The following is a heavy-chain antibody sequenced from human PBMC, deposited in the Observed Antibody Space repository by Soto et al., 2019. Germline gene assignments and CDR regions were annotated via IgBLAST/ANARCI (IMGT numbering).Heavy chain of an antibody. V-gene: IGHV1-69*02. CDR3: ARAMGELQVY. CDR2: IIPVLGIA. CDR1: GGTFSSYT. J-gene: IGHJ4*02. Sequence: QVQLVQSGAEVKKPGSSVKVSCKASGGTFSSYTISWVRQAPGQGLEWMGRIIPVLGIANYAKKFQGRVTITADKSTSTAYMELSSRRSEDTAVYYCARAMGELQVYWGQGTLVTVSS. D-gene: IGHD1-26*01.